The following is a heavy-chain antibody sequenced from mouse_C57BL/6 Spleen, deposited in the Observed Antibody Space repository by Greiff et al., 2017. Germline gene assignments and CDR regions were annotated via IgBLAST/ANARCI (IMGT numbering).Heavy chain of an antibody. D-gene: IGHD1-1*01. V-gene: IGHV1-76*01. Sequence: QVQLKESGAELVRPGASVKLSCKASGYTFTDYYINWVKQRPGQGLEWIARIYPGSGNTYYNEKFKGKATLTVEKSSSTAYMQLSSLTSEESAVYFCAGGGCYGSSSWFAYWGQGTLVTVSA. CDR3: AGGGCYGSSSWFAY. CDR1: GYTFTDYY. J-gene: IGHJ3*01. CDR2: IYPGSGNT.